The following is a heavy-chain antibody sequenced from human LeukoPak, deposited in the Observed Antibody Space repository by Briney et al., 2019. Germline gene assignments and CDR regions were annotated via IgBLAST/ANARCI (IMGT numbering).Heavy chain of an antibody. CDR2: INHSGST. J-gene: IGHJ3*02. CDR1: GGSLSGYY. V-gene: IGHV4-34*01. D-gene: IGHD2-2*01. Sequence: SETLSLTCAVYGGSLSGYYWSWIRQPPGKGLEWIGEINHSGSTNYNPSLKSRVTISVDTSKNQFSLKLSSVTAADTAVYYCARGFFGQLLSRFRAFDIWGQGTMVTVSS. CDR3: ARGFFGQLLSRFRAFDI.